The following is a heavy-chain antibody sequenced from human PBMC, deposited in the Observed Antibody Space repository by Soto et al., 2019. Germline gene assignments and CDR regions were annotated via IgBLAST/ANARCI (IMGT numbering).Heavy chain of an antibody. CDR2: ISTYNGNT. J-gene: IGHJ6*02. V-gene: IGHV1-18*04. D-gene: IGHD3-10*01. CDR1: GYTFTSYG. CDR3: ARDGQTTMVRGVRGGSYNYYGMDV. Sequence: QVQLVQSGAEVKKPGASVKVSCKASGYTFTSYGISWVRQAPGQGLEWMGWISTYNGNTNYAQKLQGRVTMTTDTATGTAETGRGSRGADDTAGEYWARDGQTTMVRGVRGGSYNYYGMDVWGQGTTVTVAS.